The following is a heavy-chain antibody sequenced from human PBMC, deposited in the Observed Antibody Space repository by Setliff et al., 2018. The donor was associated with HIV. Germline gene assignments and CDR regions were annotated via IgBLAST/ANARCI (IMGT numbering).Heavy chain of an antibody. J-gene: IGHJ6*03. CDR2: ISYSGNI. D-gene: IGHD6-19*01. Sequence: SETLSLTCTVSGGSISSSSYYWGWIRQPPGKGLEWIGSISYSGNIYYNASLKSRVTISLDTSKGQLSLRLTSVTAADTAVYYCARHVILLEWLSYFYMDVWGKGATVTVSS. CDR3: ARHVILLEWLSYFYMDV. V-gene: IGHV4-39*01. CDR1: GGSISSSSYY.